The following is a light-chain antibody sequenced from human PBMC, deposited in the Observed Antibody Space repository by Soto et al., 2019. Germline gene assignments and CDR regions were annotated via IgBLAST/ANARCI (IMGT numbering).Light chain of an antibody. CDR2: DAS. J-gene: IGKJ1*01. V-gene: IGKV1-5*01. CDR1: QSISSW. CDR3: QQYSSYLWT. Sequence: DIQMTQAPSTLSASVGDRVTINCRASQSISSWLAWCQQKPGKAPTFLIYDASTLESGVPSRFRGSGYGTEFTLTISSLQPADFATYYCQQYSSYLWTFGQGTKVDI.